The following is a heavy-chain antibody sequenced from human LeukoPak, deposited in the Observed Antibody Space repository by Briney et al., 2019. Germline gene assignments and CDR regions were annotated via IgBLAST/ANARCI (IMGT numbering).Heavy chain of an antibody. V-gene: IGHV1-24*01. J-gene: IGHJ3*02. D-gene: IGHD2-8*01. CDR1: GYTLTELS. CDR3: AAPYYTKPFDI. CDR2: FDPEDGET. Sequence: GASVTVSCKVSGYTLTELSMHWVRQAPGKGLEWLGGFDPEDGETIYAQKFQGRVTMTEDTSTDTAYTELSSLRSEDTAVYYCAAPYYTKPFDIWGQGTMVTVSS.